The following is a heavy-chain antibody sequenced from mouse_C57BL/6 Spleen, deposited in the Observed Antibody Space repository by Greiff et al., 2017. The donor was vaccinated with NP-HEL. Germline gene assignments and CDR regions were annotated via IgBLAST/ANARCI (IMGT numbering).Heavy chain of an antibody. V-gene: IGHV1-26*01. Sequence: EVKLQQSGPELVKPGASVKISCKASGYTFTDYYMNWVKQSHGKSLEWIGDINPNNGGTSYNQKFKGKATLTVDKSSSTAYMELRSLTSEDSAVYYCARSYYYGKGSLYFDYWGQGTTLTVSS. CDR3: ARSYYYGKGSLYFDY. D-gene: IGHD1-1*01. J-gene: IGHJ2*01. CDR1: GYTFTDYY. CDR2: INPNNGGT.